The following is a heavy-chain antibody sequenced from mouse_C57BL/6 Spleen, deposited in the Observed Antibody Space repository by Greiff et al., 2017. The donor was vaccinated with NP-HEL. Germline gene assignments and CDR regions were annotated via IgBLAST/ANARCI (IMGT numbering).Heavy chain of an antibody. Sequence: EVQLQQSGPELVKPGASVKIPCKASGYTFTDYNMDWVKQSHGKSLEWIGDINPNNGGTIYNQKFKGKATLTVDKSSSTAYMELRSLTSEDTAVYYCASSLTTLVAGNWYFDVWGTGTTVTVSS. V-gene: IGHV1-18*01. CDR1: GYTFTDYN. CDR3: ASSLTTLVAGNWYFDV. D-gene: IGHD1-1*01. CDR2: INPNNGGT. J-gene: IGHJ1*03.